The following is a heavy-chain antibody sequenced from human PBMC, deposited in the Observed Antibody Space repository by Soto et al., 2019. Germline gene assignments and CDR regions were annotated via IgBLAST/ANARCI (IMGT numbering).Heavy chain of an antibody. CDR3: AKDSNKAGHDY. J-gene: IGHJ4*02. D-gene: IGHD7-27*01. CDR1: VFSVIKYG. CDR2: ISFSGGIT. V-gene: IGHV3-23*01. Sequence: GSLRLCCGSSVFSVIKYGMHGFRQAPGKWLEWVSAISFSGGITYYADSVKVRFTISRDNSKNTLYLQMNSLRAEDTAVYYCAKDSNKAGHDYWGQGTLVTVSS.